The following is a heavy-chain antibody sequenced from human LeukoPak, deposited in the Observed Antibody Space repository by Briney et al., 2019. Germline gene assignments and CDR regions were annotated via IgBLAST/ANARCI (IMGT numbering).Heavy chain of an antibody. J-gene: IGHJ4*02. D-gene: IGHD1-7*01. Sequence: GASVKVSCKASGYTFTGYYMHWVRQAPGQGLEWMGWINPNSGGTNYAQKFQGRVTMTRDTSISTAYMELSRLRSDDTAVYYCAREGGPRHWNSPGNYWGQGTLVTVSS. CDR3: AREGGPRHWNSPGNY. V-gene: IGHV1-2*02. CDR1: GYTFTGYY. CDR2: INPNSGGT.